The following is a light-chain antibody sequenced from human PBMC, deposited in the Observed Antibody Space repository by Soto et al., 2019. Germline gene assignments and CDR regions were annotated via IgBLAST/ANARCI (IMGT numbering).Light chain of an antibody. J-gene: IGKJ2*01. Sequence: DIQMNQSPSSLSASVGDRVTITCGASQSISSYLNWYQQKPGKAPKLLIYAASSLQSGVPSRFSGSGSGTDFTLTISSLQPEDFATYYCQQSYSTPYTFGQGTKLEIK. CDR1: QSISSY. CDR2: AAS. V-gene: IGKV1-39*01. CDR3: QQSYSTPYT.